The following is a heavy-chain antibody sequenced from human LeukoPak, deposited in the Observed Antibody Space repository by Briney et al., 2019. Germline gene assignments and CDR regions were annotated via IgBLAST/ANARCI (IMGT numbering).Heavy chain of an antibody. V-gene: IGHV3-21*01. CDR2: ISSSSSYI. CDR1: GFTFSSYS. Sequence: GGSLRLSCAASGFTFSSYSMNWVRQAPGKGLEWVSSISSSSSYIYYADSVKGRFTISRDNSKNTIYLQMNSLRAEDTAVYYCAKDLRSRIAAAGAPDYWGQGTLVTVPS. J-gene: IGHJ4*02. CDR3: AKDLRSRIAAAGAPDY. D-gene: IGHD6-13*01.